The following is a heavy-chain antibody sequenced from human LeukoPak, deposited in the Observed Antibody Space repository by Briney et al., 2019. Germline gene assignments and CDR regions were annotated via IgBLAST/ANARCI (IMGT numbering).Heavy chain of an antibody. J-gene: IGHJ4*02. CDR1: GFTFSNYA. CDR2: ISYDGSDK. Sequence: GRSLRLSCEASGFTFSNYAIHWVRQAPGKGLEWVALISYDGSDKYYADSVKGRFTISRDNSKNTLYLQMDSLRAEDTAVYYCAREPLVRGVTGYFDYWGQGTLVTVSS. CDR3: AREPLVRGVTGYFDY. V-gene: IGHV3-30*04. D-gene: IGHD3-10*01.